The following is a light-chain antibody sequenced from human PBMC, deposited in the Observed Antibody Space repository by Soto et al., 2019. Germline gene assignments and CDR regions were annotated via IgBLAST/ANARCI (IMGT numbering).Light chain of an antibody. J-gene: IGKJ1*01. V-gene: IGKV3-20*01. CDR3: QQYGSSLAA. CDR1: QSVGTK. CDR2: GAS. Sequence: EIVLTQSPGTLSLSPGERATLSCRASQSVGTKLAWYRQTPGQAPRLLIYGASTRATDTPARFSGSGAGTDFTLTISRVEPADFAFDYCQQYGSSLAAFGQGTQVE.